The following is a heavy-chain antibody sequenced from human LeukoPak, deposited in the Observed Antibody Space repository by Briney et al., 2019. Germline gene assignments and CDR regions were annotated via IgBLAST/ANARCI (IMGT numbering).Heavy chain of an antibody. J-gene: IGHJ3*02. CDR2: IYSGGST. CDR1: GFTVSSNY. CDR3: ARDRVGATSYDAFDI. V-gene: IGHV3-53*01. Sequence: GGSLRLSCAASGFTVSSNYMSWVRQAPGKGLEWVSVIYSGGSTYYADSVKGRFTISRDNSKNTLYLQMNSLRAEDTAVYYCARDRVGATSYDAFDIWGQGTMVTVSS. D-gene: IGHD1-26*01.